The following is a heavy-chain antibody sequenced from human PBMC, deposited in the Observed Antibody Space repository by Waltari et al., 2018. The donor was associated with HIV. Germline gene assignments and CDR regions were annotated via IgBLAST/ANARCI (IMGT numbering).Heavy chain of an antibody. V-gene: IGHV1-69-2*01. CDR1: GYKFTGYY. J-gene: IGHJ4*02. Sequence: QSGPQVVKPRTHVTVPCRVSGYKFTGYYLHWVKKAASKSFEWMGRIDPETGETVYGDQFQTRVTISVESSLKTSFLKVRNLTTDDSAEYSCLSDVGFWGQGSQVIV. CDR2: IDPETGET. CDR3: LSDVGF. D-gene: IGHD2-2*03.